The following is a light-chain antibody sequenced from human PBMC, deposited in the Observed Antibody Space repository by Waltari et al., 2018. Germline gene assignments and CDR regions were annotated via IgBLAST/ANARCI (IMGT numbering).Light chain of an antibody. J-gene: IGKJ3*01. CDR1: QSVLYSSNNKNY. V-gene: IGKV4-1*01. CDR3: QQYYSIPLT. Sequence: DIVMTQSPDSLAVSLGERATTNCKSSQSVLYSSNNKNYLAWYQHKPGQPPQLLIYWASTRESGVPDRFSGSGSGTDFTLTISSLQAEDVAVYYCQQYYSIPLTFGPGTKVDIK. CDR2: WAS.